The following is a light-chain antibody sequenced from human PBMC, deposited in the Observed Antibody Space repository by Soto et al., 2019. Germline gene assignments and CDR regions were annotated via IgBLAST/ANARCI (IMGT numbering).Light chain of an antibody. V-gene: IGLV2-14*01. CDR1: SSDVGGYNY. CDR3: SSYTRSSTRV. J-gene: IGLJ1*01. Sequence: QSVLTQPASVSGSPGQSITISCTGTSSDVGGYNYVSWYQQHPGKAPKLMIYDVSNRPSGVSNRFSGSKSGNTASLTISGLQAEDEADYYCSSYTRSSTRVFGTGT. CDR2: DVS.